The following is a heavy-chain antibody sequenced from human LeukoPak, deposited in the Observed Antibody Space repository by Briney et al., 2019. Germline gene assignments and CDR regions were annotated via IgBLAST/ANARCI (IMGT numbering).Heavy chain of an antibody. CDR2: ISFGSGYK. CDR3: TTDQWFGNYYYYYMDV. V-gene: IGHV3-21*01. D-gene: IGHD3-10*01. CDR1: GFTFNAYS. Sequence: GGSLRRSSTGSGFTFNAYSMNWVRHAQGKGLEWVSSISFGSGYKYYEESVRVRISISRDNASNSLYLQMNSLRAEDTAVYDCTTDQWFGNYYYYYMDVWGKGTTVTVSS. J-gene: IGHJ6*03.